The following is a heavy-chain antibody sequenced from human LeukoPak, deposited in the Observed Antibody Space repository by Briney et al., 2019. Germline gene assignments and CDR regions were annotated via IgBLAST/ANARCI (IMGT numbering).Heavy chain of an antibody. V-gene: IGHV5-51*01. Sequence: GGALKISLKGSGSRFTSYWIGWGRPRPGKGVGGRGIIYPGDSDTRYSPSFQGQVTISADKSLSTAYLQWSSLKASDTAMYYCARRTGGSSVGDYWGQGTLVTVSS. CDR1: GSRFTSYW. CDR2: IYPGDSDT. D-gene: IGHD3-22*01. J-gene: IGHJ4*02. CDR3: ARRTGGSSVGDY.